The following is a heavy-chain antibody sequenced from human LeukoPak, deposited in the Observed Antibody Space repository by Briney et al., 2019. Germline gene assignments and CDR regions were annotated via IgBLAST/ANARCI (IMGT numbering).Heavy chain of an antibody. D-gene: IGHD2-8*01. CDR1: GGSISSGDYY. CDR2: ISLTGLT. Sequence: SETLSLTCTVSGGSISSGDYYWSWIRQHPGKGLEWIGEISLTGLTHYNPSLESRVTVSLDKSKNQLSLNLTSVTAADTAVYYCSRENGAFSPFGYWGQGTLVTVLS. V-gene: IGHV4-31*03. CDR3: SRENGAFSPFGY. J-gene: IGHJ4*02.